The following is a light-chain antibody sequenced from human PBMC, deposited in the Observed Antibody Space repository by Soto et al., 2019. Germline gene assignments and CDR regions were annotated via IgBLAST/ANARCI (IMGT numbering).Light chain of an antibody. CDR2: DNN. J-gene: IGLJ1*01. Sequence: QSVLTQPPSVSGAPGQTVTISCTGSSSNVGAGYDVHWYQQLPGRAPKLLIYDNNNRASGVPARFSGSKSATSASLAITGLQAEDGADYLCQSYDSSLSGFYVFGTGTKVTVL. CDR1: SSNVGAGYD. V-gene: IGLV1-40*01. CDR3: QSYDSSLSGFYV.